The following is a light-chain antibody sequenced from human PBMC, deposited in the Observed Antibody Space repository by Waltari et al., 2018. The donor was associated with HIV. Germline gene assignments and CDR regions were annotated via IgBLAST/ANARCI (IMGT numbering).Light chain of an antibody. V-gene: IGLV3-1*01. CDR3: QVWHISTDHWV. Sequence: SHELTQPPSVSVSPGQTASITCSGDKLGAKYACWYQQKPGQAPILVIYYDSDRPSGIPERFSGSNSGNTATLTISRVEAGDEADYYCQVWHISTDHWVFGAGTKLTVV. CDR2: YDS. CDR1: KLGAKY. J-gene: IGLJ3*02.